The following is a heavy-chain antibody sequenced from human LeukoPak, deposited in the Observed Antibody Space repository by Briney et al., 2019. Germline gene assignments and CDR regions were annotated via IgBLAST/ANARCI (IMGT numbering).Heavy chain of an antibody. V-gene: IGHV1-18*01. Sequence: ASVKVSCKASGYTFTSYGISWVRQAPGQGLGWMGWISAYNGNTNYAQKLQGRVTMTTDTSTSTAYMELRSLRSDDTAVYYCARDAVLMVYASRWFDPWGQGTLVTVSS. CDR2: ISAYNGNT. D-gene: IGHD2-8*01. CDR3: ARDAVLMVYASRWFDP. CDR1: GYTFTSYG. J-gene: IGHJ5*02.